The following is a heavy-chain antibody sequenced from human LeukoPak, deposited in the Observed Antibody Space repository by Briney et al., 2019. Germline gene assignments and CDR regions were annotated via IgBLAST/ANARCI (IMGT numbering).Heavy chain of an antibody. CDR1: GYTFTNYY. CDR2: MNPNSGNS. D-gene: IGHD2-21*02. Sequence: ASVKVSCKTSGYTFTNYYIHWVRQATGQGLEWMGWMNPNSGNSGYEQRFQGRVTLTRNTAIRTAYMELSGLRSDDTAVHYCVRVRGNCGDDCYSFDSWGQGTLVTVSS. J-gene: IGHJ4*02. V-gene: IGHV1-8*02. CDR3: VRVRGNCGDDCYSFDS.